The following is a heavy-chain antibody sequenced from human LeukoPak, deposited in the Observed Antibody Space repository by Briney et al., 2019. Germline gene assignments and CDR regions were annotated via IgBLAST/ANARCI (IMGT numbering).Heavy chain of an antibody. J-gene: IGHJ4*02. D-gene: IGHD3-10*01. Sequence: ASVKVSCKGSGYTFTGYYMHWVRQAPGQGLEWMGWINPNTGGTNYAQKLQGRVTMTTDTSTSTAYMELRSLRSDDTAVYYCARDPGFWYYGSGSYYPFDYWGQGTLVTVSS. V-gene: IGHV1-2*02. CDR3: ARDPGFWYYGSGSYYPFDY. CDR2: INPNTGGT. CDR1: GYTFTGYY.